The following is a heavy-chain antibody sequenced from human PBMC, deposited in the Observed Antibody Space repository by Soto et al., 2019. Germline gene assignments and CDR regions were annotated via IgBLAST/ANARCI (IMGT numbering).Heavy chain of an antibody. CDR1: GYTFTSYG. D-gene: IGHD3-3*01. Sequence: QVQLVQSGAEVKKPGASVKVSCKASGYTFTSYGISWVRQAPGQGREWMGWISAYNGNTNYAPKLQGRVTMTTATSTSTAYMELMSLRSDDTAVYYFTREFSPIPYTIFGVVTLRYYYGMDVWGQGTTVTVSS. CDR2: ISAYNGNT. V-gene: IGHV1-18*04. CDR3: TREFSPIPYTIFGVVTLRYYYGMDV. J-gene: IGHJ6*01.